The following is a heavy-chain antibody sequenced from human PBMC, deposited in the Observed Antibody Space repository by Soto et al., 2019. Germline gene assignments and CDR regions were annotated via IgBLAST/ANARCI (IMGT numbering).Heavy chain of an antibody. J-gene: IGHJ6*03. Sequence: GGSLRLSCAASGFTFTTDWMSWVRQAPGKGLEWVANIKEDGGQTYYVDSVKGRFTISRDNAKNSLYLQMNSLRAEDTAVYYCARDQLITRTTWIYYYVDVWGKGTTVTVSS. CDR1: GFTFTTDW. D-gene: IGHD1-7*01. V-gene: IGHV3-7*01. CDR2: IKEDGGQT. CDR3: ARDQLITRTTWIYYYVDV.